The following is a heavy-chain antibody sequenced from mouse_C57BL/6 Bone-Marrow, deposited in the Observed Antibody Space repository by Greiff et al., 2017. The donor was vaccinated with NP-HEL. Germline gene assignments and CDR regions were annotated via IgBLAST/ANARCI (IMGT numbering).Heavy chain of an antibody. CDR2: IDPEDGDT. V-gene: IGHV14-1*01. D-gene: IGHD4-1*01. CDR3: TVWDYFDY. CDR1: GYTFTSYW. Sequence: VQLQQPGAELVKPGASVKLSCKASGYTFTSYWMHWVKQRPEQGLEWIGRIDPEDGDTEYAPKVQGKATMTADTSSNTAYLQLSSLTSEDTAVYYCTVWDYFDYWGQGTTLTVSS. J-gene: IGHJ2*01.